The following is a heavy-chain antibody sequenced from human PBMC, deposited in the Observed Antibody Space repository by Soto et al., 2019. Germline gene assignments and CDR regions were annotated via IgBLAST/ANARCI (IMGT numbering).Heavy chain of an antibody. V-gene: IGHV5-51*01. Sequence: GESLKISCKGSGFSFTTYWIAWVRQMPGKGLEWMGFIYPGDSDTRYSPSFQGQVTISADKSISTAYLQWSSLKASDTAMYYCASQEMATKNVDAFDIWGQGTMVTVSS. CDR2: IYPGDSDT. J-gene: IGHJ3*02. CDR1: GFSFTTYW. D-gene: IGHD5-12*01. CDR3: ASQEMATKNVDAFDI.